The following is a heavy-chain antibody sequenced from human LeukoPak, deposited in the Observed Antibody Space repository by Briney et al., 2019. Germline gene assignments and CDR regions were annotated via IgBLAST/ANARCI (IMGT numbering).Heavy chain of an antibody. J-gene: IGHJ4*02. Sequence: GASLRLSCAASGFTFSSYAMSWVRQAPGKGLEWVSTFSTSGGSTYYADSVKGRFTISRDNSKNTLYLQMNSLRVEDTAVYYCAKSHYYDSSGYYTPRFDYWGQGTLVTVSS. CDR1: GFTFSSYA. D-gene: IGHD3-22*01. CDR2: FSTSGGST. CDR3: AKSHYYDSSGYYTPRFDY. V-gene: IGHV3-23*01.